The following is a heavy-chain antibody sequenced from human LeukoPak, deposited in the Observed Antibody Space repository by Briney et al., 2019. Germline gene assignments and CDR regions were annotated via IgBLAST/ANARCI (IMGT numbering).Heavy chain of an antibody. J-gene: IGHJ4*02. V-gene: IGHV3-23*01. Sequence: GGSLRLSCAASGFTFSSNAMSWVRQAPGKGLEWVSAISGSGGSTYYADSVKGRFTISRDNSKNTLYLHMNSLRAEDTAVYYCAKVASMLFGSYFDYWGQGTLVTVSS. CDR2: ISGSGGST. CDR1: GFTFSSNA. CDR3: AKVASMLFGSYFDY. D-gene: IGHD2-8*01.